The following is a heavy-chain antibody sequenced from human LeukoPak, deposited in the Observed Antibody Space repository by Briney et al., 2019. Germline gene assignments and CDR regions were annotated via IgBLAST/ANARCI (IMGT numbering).Heavy chain of an antibody. CDR3: ARGTHSSSPIPLDY. Sequence: SETLSLTCTVSGGPISTYYCSWIRQTPGKGLEWIGYIHYSGSTNYNPSLNSRVTISVDTSKNQFSLKVNSVTAADTAVYYCARGTHSSSPIPLDYWGQGTLVTVSS. D-gene: IGHD6-6*01. V-gene: IGHV4-59*01. CDR1: GGPISTYY. J-gene: IGHJ4*02. CDR2: IHYSGST.